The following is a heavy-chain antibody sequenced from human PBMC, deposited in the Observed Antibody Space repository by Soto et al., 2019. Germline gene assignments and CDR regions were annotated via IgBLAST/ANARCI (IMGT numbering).Heavy chain of an antibody. Sequence: GGSLRLSCAASGFTFSSYWMHWVRQAPGKGLVWVSRINSDGSSTSYADPVKGRFTISRDNAKNTLYLQMNSLRAEDTAVYYCARAHNYDFWSGSPKGGVYWGQGTLVTVSS. CDR1: GFTFSSYW. V-gene: IGHV3-74*01. D-gene: IGHD3-3*01. CDR2: INSDGSST. J-gene: IGHJ4*02. CDR3: ARAHNYDFWSGSPKGGVY.